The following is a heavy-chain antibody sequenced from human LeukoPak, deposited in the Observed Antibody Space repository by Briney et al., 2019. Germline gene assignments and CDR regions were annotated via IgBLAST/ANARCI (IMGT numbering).Heavy chain of an antibody. CDR1: GGTFSSYA. J-gene: IGHJ6*03. CDR2: IIPIFGTA. D-gene: IGHD3-3*01. CDR3: ARDNHRYDFWSGYYEANYYYMDV. Sequence: SVKVSCKASGGTFSSYAISWVRQAPGQGLEWMGRIIPIFGTANYAQKFQGRVTITTDESTSTAYMELSSLRSEDTAVYYCARDNHRYDFWSGYYEANYYYMDVWGKGTTVTLSS. V-gene: IGHV1-69*05.